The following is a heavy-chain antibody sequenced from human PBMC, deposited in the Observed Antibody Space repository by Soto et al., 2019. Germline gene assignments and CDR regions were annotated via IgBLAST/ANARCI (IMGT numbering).Heavy chain of an antibody. Sequence: GASVKVSCKASGYTFTNYAIHWVRQAPGQRLEWKGWINAGNGNTKNSQKFQGRVTITRDTSASTAYMELSSLRSEDTAVYYCARDSGGMDVWGQGTTVTVSS. V-gene: IGHV1-3*01. CDR1: GYTFTNYA. J-gene: IGHJ6*02. CDR3: ARDSGGMDV. CDR2: INAGNGNT.